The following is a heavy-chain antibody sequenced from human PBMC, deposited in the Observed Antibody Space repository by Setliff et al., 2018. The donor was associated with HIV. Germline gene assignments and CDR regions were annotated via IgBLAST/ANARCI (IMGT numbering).Heavy chain of an antibody. V-gene: IGHV3-66*02. CDR1: GFTVSSSY. Sequence: GGSLRLSCAASGFTVSSSYMAWVRQAPGKGLEWVSTIYSGGSTYHADSVKGRFTLSRDTSKNTLFLQMNSLRPEDTAVYYCARDASISSPYDAFDIWGQGTMVTVSS. CDR3: ARDASISSPYDAFDI. D-gene: IGHD6-6*01. J-gene: IGHJ3*02. CDR2: IYSGGST.